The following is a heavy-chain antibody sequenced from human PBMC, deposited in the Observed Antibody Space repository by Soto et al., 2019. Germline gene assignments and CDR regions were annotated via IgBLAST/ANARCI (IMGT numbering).Heavy chain of an antibody. J-gene: IGHJ4*02. CDR1: GGSLSGATYS. V-gene: IGHV4-30-2*01. Sequence: LSLTCGVSGGSLSGATYSWNWIRQPPGKGLEWIGYIFPSGTTYYNPSLKSRVTISIDVSKNQFPLSLRSLTAADTAVYYCARSREFDYWSQGTLVTVSS. CDR2: IFPSGTT. CDR3: ARSREFDY.